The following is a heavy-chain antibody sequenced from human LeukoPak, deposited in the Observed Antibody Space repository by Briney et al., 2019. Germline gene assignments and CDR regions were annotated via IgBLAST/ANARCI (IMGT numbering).Heavy chain of an antibody. D-gene: IGHD3-22*01. CDR1: EFSVGSNY. CDR3: ARGGYYDSSGYDY. V-gene: IGHV3-66*01. CDR2: IYSGGST. Sequence: GGSLRLSCAASEFSVGSNYMTWVRQAPGKGLEWVSLIYSGGSTYYAGSVKGRFTISRDNSKNTLYLQMNSLRAEDTAVYYCARGGYYDSSGYDYWGQGTLVTVSS. J-gene: IGHJ4*02.